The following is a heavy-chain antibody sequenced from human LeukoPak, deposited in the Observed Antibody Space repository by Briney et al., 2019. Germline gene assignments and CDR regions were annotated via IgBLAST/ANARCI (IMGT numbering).Heavy chain of an antibody. V-gene: IGHV3-30*02. CDR2: IRYDGSNK. D-gene: IGHD3-3*01. CDR1: GFTFSSYG. J-gene: IGHJ4*02. CDR3: AKTPVGGWSGYYTAY. Sequence: GGSLRLSCAASGFTFSSYGMHWVRQAPGKGLEWVAFIRYDGSNKYYADSVKGRFTISRDNSKNTLYLQMNSLRAEDTAVYYYAKTPVGGWSGYYTAYWGQGTLVTVSS.